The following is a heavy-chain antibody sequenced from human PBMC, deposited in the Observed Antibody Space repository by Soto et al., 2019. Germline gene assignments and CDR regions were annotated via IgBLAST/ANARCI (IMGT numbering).Heavy chain of an antibody. CDR1: VCTFSDYY. Sequence: VGSLSLSCASSVCTFSDYYMSWIRHSPGKWLEWVSYISSSSSTIYYAESVKGRFTISRDNAKNSLYLQMNSLRAEDTAVYYCARDGGCSSSTRYNYSYYGLEVWGQGTTVNVS. CDR3: ARDGGCSSSTRYNYSYYGLEV. J-gene: IGHJ6*01. V-gene: IGHV3-11*01. CDR2: ISSSSSTI. D-gene: IGHD2-2*02.